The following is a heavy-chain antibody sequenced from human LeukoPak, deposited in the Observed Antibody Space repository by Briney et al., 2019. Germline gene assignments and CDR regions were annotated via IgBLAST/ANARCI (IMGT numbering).Heavy chain of an antibody. V-gene: IGHV1-69*05. Sequence: ASVKVSFTASVCTFSSYAISWVRQAPGQGLEWMGGIIPIFGTANYAQKFQGRVTITTDASTSTAYMELSSLRSEDTAVYYCASSYCSGGSCYGSLYYYYYYMDVWGKGTTVTVSS. CDR3: ASSYCSGGSCYGSLYYYYYYMDV. CDR2: IIPIFGTA. CDR1: VCTFSSYA. D-gene: IGHD2-15*01. J-gene: IGHJ6*03.